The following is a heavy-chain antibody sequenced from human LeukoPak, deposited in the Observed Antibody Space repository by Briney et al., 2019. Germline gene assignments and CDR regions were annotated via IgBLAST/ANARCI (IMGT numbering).Heavy chain of an antibody. Sequence: ASVKVSCKASGYTFTGYYMHWVRPAPGQGLEWMGWINPNSGGTNYAQKFQGRVTMTRDTSINTAYMELSRLRSDDTAVYYCARDFRTTVTYYYYYGMDVWGQGTTVTVSS. CDR1: GYTFTGYY. CDR2: INPNSGGT. J-gene: IGHJ6*02. D-gene: IGHD4-17*01. V-gene: IGHV1-2*02. CDR3: ARDFRTTVTYYYYYGMDV.